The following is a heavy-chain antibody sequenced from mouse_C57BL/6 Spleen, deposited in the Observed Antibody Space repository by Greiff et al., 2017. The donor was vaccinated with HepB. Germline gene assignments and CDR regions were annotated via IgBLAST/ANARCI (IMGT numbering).Heavy chain of an antibody. CDR3: ARENYVLYAMDY. Sequence: EVKLVESGGGLVKPGGSLKLSCAASGFTFSSYAMSWVRQTPEKRLEWVATISDGGSYTYYPDNVKGRFTISRDNAKNNLYLQMSHLKSEDTAIYYCARENYVLYAMDYWGQGTSVTVSS. V-gene: IGHV5-4*03. J-gene: IGHJ4*01. D-gene: IGHD1-1*01. CDR2: ISDGGSYT. CDR1: GFTFSSYA.